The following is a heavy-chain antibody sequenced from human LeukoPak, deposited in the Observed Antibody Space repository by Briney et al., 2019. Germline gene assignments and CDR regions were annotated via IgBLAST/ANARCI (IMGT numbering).Heavy chain of an antibody. CDR2: ISSSSTNI. J-gene: IGHJ4*02. CDR1: GFTFSSYA. D-gene: IGHD6-13*01. Sequence: PGGSLRLSCAASGFTFSSYAMTWVRRAPGKGLEWVSSISSSSTNILYADSEKGRFTISRDNAKDSLYLQMNSLRAEDTAVYYCARERAAAGAIYFDYWGQGTLVTVSS. CDR3: ARERAAAGAIYFDY. V-gene: IGHV3-21*01.